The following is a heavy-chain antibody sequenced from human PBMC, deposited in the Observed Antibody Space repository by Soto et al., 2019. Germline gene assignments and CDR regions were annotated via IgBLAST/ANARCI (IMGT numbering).Heavy chain of an antibody. Sequence: SVKVSCKASGGTFSSYAISWVRQAPGQGLEWMGGIIPIFGTANYAQKFQGRVTITADESTSTAYMELSSLRSEDTAVYYCARAWVAVVVVAATRGMDVWGQGTTVT. CDR1: GGTFSSYA. CDR3: ARAWVAVVVVAATRGMDV. V-gene: IGHV1-69*13. J-gene: IGHJ6*02. D-gene: IGHD2-15*01. CDR2: IIPIFGTA.